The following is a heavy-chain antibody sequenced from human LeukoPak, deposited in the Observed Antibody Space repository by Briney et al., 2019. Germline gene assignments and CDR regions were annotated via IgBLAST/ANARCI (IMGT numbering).Heavy chain of an antibody. J-gene: IGHJ6*02. CDR2: ISGSGGST. D-gene: IGHD6-13*01. CDR3: ARERYSSSWYPSFYYYGMDV. V-gene: IGHV3-23*01. Sequence: GGSLRLSCAASGFTFSSYAMSWVRQAPGKGLEWVSAISGSGGSTYYADSVKGRFTISRDNSKNTLYLQMNSLRAEDTAVYYCARERYSSSWYPSFYYYGMDVWGQGTTVTVSS. CDR1: GFTFSSYA.